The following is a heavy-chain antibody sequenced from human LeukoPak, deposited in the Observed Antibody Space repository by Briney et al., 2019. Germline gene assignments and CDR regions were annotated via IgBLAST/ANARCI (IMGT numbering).Heavy chain of an antibody. V-gene: IGHV1-24*01. J-gene: IGHJ4*02. CDR2: FDPEDGET. CDR3: ATEREISRGYPYYFDY. CDR1: GYTLTELS. Sequence: ASVKVSCKVSGYTLTELSMHWVRQAPGKGLEWMGGFDPEDGETIYAQKFQGRVTMTEDTSTDTAYMELSSLRSEDTAVYYCATEREISRGYPYYFDYWGQGTLVTVSS. D-gene: IGHD3-16*02.